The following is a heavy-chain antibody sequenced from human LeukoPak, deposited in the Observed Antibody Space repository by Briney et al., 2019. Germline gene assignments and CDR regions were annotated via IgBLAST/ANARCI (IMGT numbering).Heavy chain of an antibody. Sequence: GGSLRLSCAASGFTFSGSAMHWDRQASGKGLEWVGRIRSKANSYATAYAASVKGRFTISRDDSKNTAYLQMNSLKTEDTAVYYCTRHRGGAAAGKGYYGMDVWGQGTTVTVSS. CDR1: GFTFSGSA. V-gene: IGHV3-73*01. CDR3: TRHRGGAAAGKGYYGMDV. J-gene: IGHJ6*02. D-gene: IGHD6-13*01. CDR2: IRSKANSYAT.